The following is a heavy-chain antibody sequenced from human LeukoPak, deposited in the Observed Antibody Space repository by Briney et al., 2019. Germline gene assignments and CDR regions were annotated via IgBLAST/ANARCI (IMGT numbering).Heavy chain of an antibody. Sequence: GGSLRLSCAASGFTVSSNYMSWVRQAPGKGLEWVSSMKGTGETFYADSVRGRFTLSRDDSRNTVYLQLNNLRVEDTAVYYCTRASWVSSADAVRWGQGTVVTVSS. D-gene: IGHD3-16*01. CDR2: MKGTGET. J-gene: IGHJ4*02. V-gene: IGHV3-53*01. CDR1: GFTVSSNY. CDR3: TRASWVSSADAVR.